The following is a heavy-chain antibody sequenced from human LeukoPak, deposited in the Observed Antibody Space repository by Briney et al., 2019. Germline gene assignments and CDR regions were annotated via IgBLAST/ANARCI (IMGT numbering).Heavy chain of an antibody. Sequence: GGSLRLSCAASGFTFSTYAMHWVRQAPGKGLEWVALISHDGSNKYYADSVKGRFTISRDNSKNTLSLQMNSLRAEDTAVYYCARDLSPWETRNPDAFDIWGQGTMVTVSS. J-gene: IGHJ3*02. CDR3: ARDLSPWETRNPDAFDI. CDR1: GFTFSTYA. V-gene: IGHV3-30*04. D-gene: IGHD1-14*01. CDR2: ISHDGSNK.